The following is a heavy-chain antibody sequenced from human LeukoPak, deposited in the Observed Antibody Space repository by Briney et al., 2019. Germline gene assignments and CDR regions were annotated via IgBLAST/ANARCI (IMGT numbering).Heavy chain of an antibody. CDR2: ISGNSGRT. Sequence: GGSLRLSCAASGFTFSSDAMSWVRQAPGKGLEWVSSISGNSGRTYYADSVEGRFSISRDNSNNTLYLKMNSLRAEDAAVYYCAKSPSSWERVDYWGQGTLVTVSS. D-gene: IGHD6-13*01. CDR3: AKSPSSWERVDY. J-gene: IGHJ4*02. V-gene: IGHV3-23*01. CDR1: GFTFSSDA.